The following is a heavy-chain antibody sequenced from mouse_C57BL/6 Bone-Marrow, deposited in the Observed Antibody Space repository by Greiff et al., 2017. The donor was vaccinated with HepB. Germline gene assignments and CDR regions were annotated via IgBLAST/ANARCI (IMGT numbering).Heavy chain of an antibody. D-gene: IGHD1-1*01. J-gene: IGHJ1*03. Sequence: EVHLQQSGAELVRPGASVKLSCTASGFNIKDDYMHWVKQRPEQGLEWIGWIDPENGDTEYASKFQGKATITADTSSNTAYLQLSSLTSEDTAVYYCTTEGYYYGGYFDVWGTGTTVTVSS. CDR2: IDPENGDT. V-gene: IGHV14-4*01. CDR1: GFNIKDDY. CDR3: TTEGYYYGGYFDV.